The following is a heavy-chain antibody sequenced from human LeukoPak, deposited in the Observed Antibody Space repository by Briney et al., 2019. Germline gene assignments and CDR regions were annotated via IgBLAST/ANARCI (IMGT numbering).Heavy chain of an antibody. CDR2: ISAYNGNT. D-gene: IGHD3-22*01. V-gene: IGHV1-18*01. Sequence: ASVKVSCKASGYTFTSYGISWVRQAPGQGLEWMGWISAYNGNTNYAQKLQGRVTMTTDTSTSTAYMELRSLRSDDTAVYYCARDSRYYYDSSGYYPGDYWGQGTLVTVSS. J-gene: IGHJ4*02. CDR1: GYTFTSYG. CDR3: ARDSRYYYDSSGYYPGDY.